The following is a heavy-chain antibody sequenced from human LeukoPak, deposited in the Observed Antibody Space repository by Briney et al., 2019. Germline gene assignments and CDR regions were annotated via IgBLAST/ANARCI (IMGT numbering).Heavy chain of an antibody. CDR1: GFTFSSYS. Sequence: PGGSLRLSCAASGFTFSSYSMNWVRQAPGKGLEWVSSISSSSSYIYYADSVKGRFTISRDNAKNSLYLQMNSLRAEDTAVYYCARDSGRGWWESQTQHWFDPWGQGTLVTVPS. CDR2: ISSSSSYI. J-gene: IGHJ5*02. CDR3: ARDSGRGWWESQTQHWFDP. V-gene: IGHV3-21*01. D-gene: IGHD1-26*01.